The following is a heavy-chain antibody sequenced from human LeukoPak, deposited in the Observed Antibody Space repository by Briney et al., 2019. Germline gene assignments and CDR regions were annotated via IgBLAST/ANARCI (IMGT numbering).Heavy chain of an antibody. J-gene: IGHJ4*02. D-gene: IGHD6-13*01. Sequence: ASVKVSCKASGYTFTSYAMHWVRQAPGQRLEWMGWINAGNGYTKYSQKFQGRVTITRDTSASTAYMELSSLRSEDTAVYYCARLSSSAGFDYWGQGTLVTVSS. CDR1: GYTFTSYA. CDR3: ARLSSSAGFDY. CDR2: INAGNGYT. V-gene: IGHV1-3*01.